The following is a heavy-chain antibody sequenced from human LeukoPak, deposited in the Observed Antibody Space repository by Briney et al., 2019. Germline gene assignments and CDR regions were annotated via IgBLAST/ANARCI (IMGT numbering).Heavy chain of an antibody. CDR1: GFTFSGSA. V-gene: IGHV3-30*04. Sequence: GGSLRLSCAASGFTFSGSAMHWVRQAPAKGLEWVAVISYDGSNKYYADSVKGRFTISRDNSKNTLYLQMNSLRAEDTAVYYCVRERGDYYDSSGQGVLAYWGQGTLVTVSS. CDR3: VRERGDYYDSSGQGVLAY. J-gene: IGHJ4*02. CDR2: ISYDGSNK. D-gene: IGHD3-22*01.